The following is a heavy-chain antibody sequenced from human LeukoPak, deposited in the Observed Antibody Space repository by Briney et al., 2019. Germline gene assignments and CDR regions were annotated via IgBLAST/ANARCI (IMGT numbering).Heavy chain of an antibody. D-gene: IGHD2-8*02. CDR2: ISGNGDNT. V-gene: IGHV3-23*01. Sequence: GGSLRLSCAASGFTFSSYTMNWVRQAPGKGLEWVSSISGNGDNTFYADSVRGRFTISRDNSKSTLSLQMNSLRAEDTAIYYCATYRQVLLPFESWGQGTLVTVSS. J-gene: IGHJ4*02. CDR1: GFTFSSYT. CDR3: ATYRQVLLPFES.